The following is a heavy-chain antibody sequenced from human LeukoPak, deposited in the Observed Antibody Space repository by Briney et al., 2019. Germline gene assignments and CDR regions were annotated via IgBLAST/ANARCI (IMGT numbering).Heavy chain of an antibody. J-gene: IGHJ4*02. CDR3: ARGLGYCTSTTCLLPFDY. CDR1: GLTVSTYY. Sequence: PGGSLRLSCAASGLTVSTYYMTWVRQAPGKGLGCVSVIYSGGSTYYADSVKGRFTVSRDNSKNTLYLQMNSLRAEDTAMYYCARGLGYCTSTTCLLPFDYWGQGTLVTVSS. D-gene: IGHD2-2*01. V-gene: IGHV3-53*01. CDR2: IYSGGST.